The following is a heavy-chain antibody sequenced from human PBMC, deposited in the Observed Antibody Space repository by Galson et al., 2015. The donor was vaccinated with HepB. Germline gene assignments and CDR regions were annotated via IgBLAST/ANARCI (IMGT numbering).Heavy chain of an antibody. CDR1: GLTFSNYA. CDR2: ISGSGGST. Sequence: SLRLSCAASGLTFSNYAMNWVRQAPGKGLEWVSGISGSGGSTYYADSVKGRFTVSRDNSKNTLYLQMNSLRDEDTAVYYCAKDARGPRQWYRGMDVWGQGTTVAVSS. J-gene: IGHJ6*02. V-gene: IGHV3-23*01. D-gene: IGHD6-19*01. CDR3: AKDARGPRQWYRGMDV.